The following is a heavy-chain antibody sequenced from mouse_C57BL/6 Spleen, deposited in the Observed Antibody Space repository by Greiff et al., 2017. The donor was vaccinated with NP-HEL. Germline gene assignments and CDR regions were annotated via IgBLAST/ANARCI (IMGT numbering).Heavy chain of an antibody. CDR3: ERHEGYGNYWYFDV. V-gene: IGHV5-9*04. D-gene: IGHD2-1*01. CDR2: ISGGGGNT. Sequence: EVQLVESGGGLVKPGGSLKLSCAASGFTFSSYTMSWVRQTPEKRLEWVATISGGGGNTYYPDSVKGRFTISRDNAKNTLYLQMSSLRSEDTAVYYCERHEGYGNYWYFDVWGTGTTVTVSS. J-gene: IGHJ1*03. CDR1: GFTFSSYT.